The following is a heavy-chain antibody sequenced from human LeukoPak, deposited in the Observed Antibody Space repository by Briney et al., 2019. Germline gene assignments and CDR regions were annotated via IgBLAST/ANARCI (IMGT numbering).Heavy chain of an antibody. CDR2: IYYSGST. Sequence: PSETLSLTCTVSGGSISSYYWSWIRQPPGKGLEWIGYIYYSGSTNYNPSLKSRVTISVDTSKNQFSLKLSSVTAADTAVYYCARRGILTGYYFFDYRGQGTLVTVSS. V-gene: IGHV4-59*08. CDR1: GGSISSYY. CDR3: ARRGILTGYYFFDY. J-gene: IGHJ4*02. D-gene: IGHD3-9*01.